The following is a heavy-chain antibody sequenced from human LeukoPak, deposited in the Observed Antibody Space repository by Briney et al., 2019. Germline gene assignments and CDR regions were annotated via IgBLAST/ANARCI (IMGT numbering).Heavy chain of an antibody. V-gene: IGHV3-7*01. CDR1: GFTFSSLW. J-gene: IGHJ4*02. D-gene: IGHD5-12*01. CDR2: INQDGSEK. Sequence: GGSLRLSCAASGFTFSSLWMTWVRQAPGKGLEWVANINQDGSEKYFVDPVKGRFTISRDNAKNSVFLQMNSLTVEDTAVYYCARDGGVSGYDLLDYWGQGTLVTVSS. CDR3: ARDGGVSGYDLLDY.